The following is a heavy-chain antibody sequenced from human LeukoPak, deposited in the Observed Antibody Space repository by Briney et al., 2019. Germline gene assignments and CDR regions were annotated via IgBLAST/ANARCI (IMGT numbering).Heavy chain of an antibody. CDR3: ASDRLSTIFGVVGDAFDI. Sequence: GGSLRLSCAASGFTFSSYSMNWVRQAPGKGLEWVSSISSSSSYIYYADSVKGRFTISRDNAKNSLYLQMNSLRAEDTAVYYCASDRLSTIFGVVGDAFDIWGQGTMLTVSS. CDR2: ISSSSSYI. D-gene: IGHD3-3*01. CDR1: GFTFSSYS. V-gene: IGHV3-21*01. J-gene: IGHJ3*02.